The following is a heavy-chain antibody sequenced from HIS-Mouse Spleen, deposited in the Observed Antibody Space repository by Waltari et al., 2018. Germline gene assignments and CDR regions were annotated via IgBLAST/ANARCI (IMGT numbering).Heavy chain of an antibody. CDR2: IYYSGST. Sequence: QVQLQESGPGLVKPSETLSLTCTVSGGSISSYYWSWLRQPPGKGLEWNGYIYYSGSTDYKPTRSSRVTISVDTSKNQLSLKLSCVTAADTAVYYCARESRGSSWYGGDYYYGMDVWGQGTTVTVSS. CDR3: ARESRGSSWYGGDYYYGMDV. D-gene: IGHD6-13*01. V-gene: IGHV4-59*01. J-gene: IGHJ6*02. CDR1: GGSISSYY.